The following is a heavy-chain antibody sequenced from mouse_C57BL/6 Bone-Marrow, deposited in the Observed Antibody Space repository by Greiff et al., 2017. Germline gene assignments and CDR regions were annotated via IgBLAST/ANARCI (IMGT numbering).Heavy chain of an antibody. J-gene: IGHJ2*01. CDR2: ISDGGSYT. Sequence: EVKLVESGGGLVKPGGSLKLSCAASGFTFSSSAMSWVRQTPEKRLAWVATISDGGSYTYYPDNVKGRFTISRDNAKNNLYLQMSHLKSEDTAMYYCARGFFDYWGQGTTLTVSS. CDR1: GFTFSSSA. CDR3: ARGFFDY. V-gene: IGHV5-4*03.